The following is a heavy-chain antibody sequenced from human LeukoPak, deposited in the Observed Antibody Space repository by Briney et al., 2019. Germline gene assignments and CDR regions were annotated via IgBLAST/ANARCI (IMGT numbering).Heavy chain of an antibody. CDR1: GGSISSYY. D-gene: IGHD2-15*01. CDR3: ARDVCFGGSCYSDYFDY. V-gene: IGHV4-59*01. J-gene: IGHJ4*02. CDR2: NYYSGNA. Sequence: KPSETLSLTCTVSGGSISSYYWSWIRQAPGKGLEWIGYNYYSGNANYNPSLKSRVTISIDTSKNQFSLKLSSVTAADTAVYYCARDVCFGGSCYSDYFDYWGQGTLVTVSS.